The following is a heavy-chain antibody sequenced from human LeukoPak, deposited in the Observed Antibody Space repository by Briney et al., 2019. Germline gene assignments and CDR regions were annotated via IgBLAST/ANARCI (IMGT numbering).Heavy chain of an antibody. CDR1: GGSISSGGYY. CDR2: IYYSGST. D-gene: IGHD4-17*01. CDR3: ARSAMTTVTTKLYYGMDV. V-gene: IGHV4-31*03. J-gene: IGHJ6*02. Sequence: SETLSLTCTVSGGSISSGGYYWSWIRQHPGKGLEWIGYIYYSGSTYYNPSLKSRVTISVDTSKNQFSLKLSSVTAADTAVYYCARSAMTTVTTKLYYGMDVWGQGTTVTVSS.